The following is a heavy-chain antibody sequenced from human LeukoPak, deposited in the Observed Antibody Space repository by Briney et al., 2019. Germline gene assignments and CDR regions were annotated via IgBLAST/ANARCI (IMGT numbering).Heavy chain of an antibody. CDR2: ISSSSYI. Sequence: GGSLRLSCAASGFTFSSYSMNWVRQAPGKGLEWVSSISSSSYIYYADSVKGRFTISRDNAKNSLYLQMNSLRAEDTAVYYCARDPPGGDYVFDYWGQGTLVTVSS. J-gene: IGHJ4*02. CDR1: GFTFSSYS. D-gene: IGHD4-17*01. CDR3: ARDPPGGDYVFDY. V-gene: IGHV3-21*01.